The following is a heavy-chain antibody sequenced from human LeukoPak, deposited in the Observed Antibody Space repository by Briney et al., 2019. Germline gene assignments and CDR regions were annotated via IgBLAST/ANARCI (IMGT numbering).Heavy chain of an antibody. Sequence: GGSLRLSCAASGFTFDDYAMHWVRQAPGKGLEWVAFIRYDGSNKYYADSVKGRFTISRDNSKNTLYLQMNSLRAEDTAVYYCAKDLPDYYGSGSPPDYWGQGTLVTVSS. CDR1: GFTFDDYA. D-gene: IGHD3-10*01. CDR3: AKDLPDYYGSGSPPDY. CDR2: IRYDGSNK. V-gene: IGHV3-30*02. J-gene: IGHJ4*02.